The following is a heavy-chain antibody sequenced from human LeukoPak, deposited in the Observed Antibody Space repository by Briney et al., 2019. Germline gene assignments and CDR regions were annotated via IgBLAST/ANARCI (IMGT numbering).Heavy chain of an antibody. CDR3: ARGMVATTRGSLDY. D-gene: IGHD5-12*01. V-gene: IGHV4-34*01. CDR2: INHSGST. J-gene: IGHJ4*02. Sequence: PSETLSLTCAVYGGSFSGYYWSWIRQPPGKGLEWIGEINHSGSTNYNPSLKSRVTISVDTSKNQFSLKLSSVTAADTAVYYCARGMVATTRGSLDYWGQGTLVTVSS. CDR1: GGSFSGYY.